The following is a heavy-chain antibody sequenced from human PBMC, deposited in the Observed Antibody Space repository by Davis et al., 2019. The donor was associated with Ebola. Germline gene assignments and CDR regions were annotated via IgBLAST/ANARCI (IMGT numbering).Heavy chain of an antibody. CDR1: GFTFSDYY. D-gene: IGHD6-13*01. Sequence: GGSLRLSCAASGFTFSDYYMNWIRQAPGKGLEWVSYISSSCSTIYYADSVKGRFTISRDNAKNSLYLQMNSLRAEDTAVYYCAREQQLTYYYYYGMDVWGQGTTVTVSS. CDR2: ISSSCSTI. J-gene: IGHJ6*02. V-gene: IGHV3-11*01. CDR3: AREQQLTYYYYYGMDV.